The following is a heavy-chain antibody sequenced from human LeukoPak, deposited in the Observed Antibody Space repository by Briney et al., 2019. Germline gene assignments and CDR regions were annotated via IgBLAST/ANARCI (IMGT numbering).Heavy chain of an antibody. CDR2: ISAYNGNT. J-gene: IGHJ5*02. CDR3: ARGGGFLRVLTWFDP. Sequence: ASPKVSCKASGYPFINYGFHWVRQAPGQGLEWMGWISAYNGNTNYARNFQDRVTLTTDKPTSTTYMELRSLRPDDTAVYYCARGGGFLRVLTWFDPWGQGSLVTVSS. V-gene: IGHV1-18*01. D-gene: IGHD4/OR15-4a*01. CDR1: GYPFINYG.